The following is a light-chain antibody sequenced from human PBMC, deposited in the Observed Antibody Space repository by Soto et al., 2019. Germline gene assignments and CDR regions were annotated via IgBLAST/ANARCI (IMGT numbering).Light chain of an antibody. J-gene: IGKJ1*01. Sequence: EMVMTQSPATLSVSLGERATLSCRASQSVRTKLVWYQHKPGQAPRLLIYGASTRPTGILARFSGSGSGTDFTITVSSLQSEDVAVYYCQQHDQGWTFGQGTKVEIK. CDR2: GAS. CDR3: QQHDQGWT. V-gene: IGKV3-15*01. CDR1: QSVRTK.